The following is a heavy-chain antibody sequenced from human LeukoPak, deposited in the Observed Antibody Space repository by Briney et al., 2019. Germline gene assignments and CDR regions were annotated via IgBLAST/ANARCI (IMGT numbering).Heavy chain of an antibody. CDR1: GFRFCDYA. CDR3: AKEGSSGWYYFDY. Sequence: GGSLRLSCTTSGFRFCDYAMSWFRQAPGEGLEWGGFIKRKDYGGTTEYAASVKGRFTISRDDSKSIAYLQMNSLETEDTAVYYCAKEGSSGWYYFDYWGQGTLVTVSS. D-gene: IGHD6-19*01. CDR2: IKRKDYGGTT. J-gene: IGHJ4*02. V-gene: IGHV3-49*03.